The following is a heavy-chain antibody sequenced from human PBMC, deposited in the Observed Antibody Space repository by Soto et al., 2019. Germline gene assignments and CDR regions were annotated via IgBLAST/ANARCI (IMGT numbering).Heavy chain of an antibody. J-gene: IGHJ5*02. V-gene: IGHV1-18*04. CDR1: GYTFTLYG. CDR3: AKSGSSGWYGWFDP. D-gene: IGHD6-19*01. CDR2: INPYNSNT. Sequence: ASVKVACKTSGYTFTLYGISWVRQAPGQGLECLGWINPYNSNTKYAQKFQGRVTMTTDTSKNQVVPTMTNMDPVDTATYYCAKSGSSGWYGWFDPWGQGTLVTVSS.